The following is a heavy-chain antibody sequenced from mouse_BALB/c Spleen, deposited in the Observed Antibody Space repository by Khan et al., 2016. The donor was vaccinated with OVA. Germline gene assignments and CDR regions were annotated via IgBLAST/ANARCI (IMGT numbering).Heavy chain of an antibody. V-gene: IGHV1S137*01. J-gene: IGHJ3*01. CDR1: GYTFTDFA. Sequence: QIQLVQSGAELVRPGVSVKISCTGSGYTFTDFAIHWVRQSQAKTLEWIGVISTYYGDVNYNQKFEGKASMTVDKSSSTAYMELARLTSEDSAIYYCGRGSGHYRFVYGGQGTLVTVSA. CDR3: GRGSGHYRFVY. CDR2: ISTYYGDV. D-gene: IGHD2-1*01.